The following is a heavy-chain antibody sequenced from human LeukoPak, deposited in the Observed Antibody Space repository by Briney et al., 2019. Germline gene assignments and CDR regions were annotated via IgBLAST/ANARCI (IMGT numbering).Heavy chain of an antibody. CDR3: ARVTLTGYYAFDN. Sequence: GGSLRLSCAASGFTFSSYGMHWVRQAPGKGLEWVAFIRYDGSNKYYADSVKGRFTISRDNSKNTLYLQMNSLRAEDTAVYYCARVTLTGYYAFDNWGQGTLVTVSS. J-gene: IGHJ4*02. CDR2: IRYDGSNK. CDR1: GFTFSSYG. V-gene: IGHV3-30*02. D-gene: IGHD3-9*01.